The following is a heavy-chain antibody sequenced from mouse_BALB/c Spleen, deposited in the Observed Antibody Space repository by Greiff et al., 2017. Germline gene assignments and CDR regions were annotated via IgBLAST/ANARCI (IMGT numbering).Heavy chain of an antibody. Sequence: VQLQQSAAELARPGASVKMSCKASGYTFTSYSMHWVKQRPGQGLEWIGYINPSSGYTEYNQKFKDKTTLTADKSSSTAYMQLSSLTTEDSAVYYCTNYGNYGFAYWGQGTLVTVSA. CDR2: INPSSGYT. V-gene: IGHV1-4*02. CDR1: GYTFTSYS. CDR3: TNYGNYGFAY. D-gene: IGHD2-1*01. J-gene: IGHJ3*01.